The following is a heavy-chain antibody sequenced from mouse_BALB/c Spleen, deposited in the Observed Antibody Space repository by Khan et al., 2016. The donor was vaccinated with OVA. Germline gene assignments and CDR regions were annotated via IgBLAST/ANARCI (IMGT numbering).Heavy chain of an antibody. CDR2: IYPSDSYT. D-gene: IGHD1-1*01. CDR1: GYTFTSYW. V-gene: IGHV1-69*02. CDR3: ARHGSSYDAMDY. Sequence: QVQLQQPGAELVRPGASVKLSCKASGYTFTSYWINWVKPRPGQGLEWIGNIYPSDSYTDYNQKFKDKATLTVDKSSSTAYMQPSSPASEDSAVYYCARHGSSYDAMDYWGQGTSVTVSS. J-gene: IGHJ4*01.